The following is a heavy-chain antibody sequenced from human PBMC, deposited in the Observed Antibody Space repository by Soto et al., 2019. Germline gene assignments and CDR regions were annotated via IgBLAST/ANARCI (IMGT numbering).Heavy chain of an antibody. J-gene: IGHJ3*02. D-gene: IGHD6-13*01. Sequence: ASVKVSCKASGGTFSSYAISWVRQAPGQGPEWMGGIIPIFGTANYAQKFQGRVTITADESTSTAYMELSSLRSEDTAVYYCARDGAAAGSLGAFDIWGQGTMVTVSS. CDR1: GGTFSSYA. V-gene: IGHV1-69*13. CDR2: IIPIFGTA. CDR3: ARDGAAAGSLGAFDI.